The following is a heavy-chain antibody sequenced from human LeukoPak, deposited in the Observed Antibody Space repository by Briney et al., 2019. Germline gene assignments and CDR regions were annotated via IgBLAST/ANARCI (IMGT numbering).Heavy chain of an antibody. CDR1: GYTFTSYG. J-gene: IGHJ4*02. V-gene: IGHV1-18*01. CDR2: ISAYNGNT. Sequence: ASVKVSCKASGYTFTSYGISWVRQAPGQGLEWMGWISAYNGNTNYAQKLQGRVTMTTDTSTSTAYMELRSLRSDDTAVYYCARDSFRIAAAGSVDYWGQGTLVTVSS. CDR3: ARDSFRIAAAGSVDY. D-gene: IGHD6-13*01.